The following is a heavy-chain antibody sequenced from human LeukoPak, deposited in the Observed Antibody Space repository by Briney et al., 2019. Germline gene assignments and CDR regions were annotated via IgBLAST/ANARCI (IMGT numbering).Heavy chain of an antibody. CDR1: DYTFTSYG. J-gene: IGHJ6*03. CDR2: ISAYNGNT. Sequence: ASVKVSCKASDYTFTSYGISWVQQAPGQGLEWMGWISAYNGNTNYAQKLQGRVTMTTDTSTSTAYMELRSLRSDDTAVYYCARDSVGATILGSYYYYMDVWGKGTTVTISS. V-gene: IGHV1-18*01. D-gene: IGHD1-26*01. CDR3: ARDSVGATILGSYYYYMDV.